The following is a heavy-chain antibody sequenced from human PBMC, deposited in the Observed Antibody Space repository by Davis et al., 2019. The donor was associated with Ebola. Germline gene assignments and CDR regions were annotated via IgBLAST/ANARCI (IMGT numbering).Heavy chain of an antibody. V-gene: IGHV5-51*01. CDR3: AKQESLYGSSDY. CDR2: IYPGDSDT. Sequence: GESLKISCMGSGYSFASYWIGWVRQMPGKGLEWMGIIYPGDSDTRYSPSFQGQVTISADKSISTAYLHWSSLKASDTAMYYCAKQESLYGSSDYWGQGTLVTVSS. J-gene: IGHJ4*02. CDR1: GYSFASYW. D-gene: IGHD3-22*01.